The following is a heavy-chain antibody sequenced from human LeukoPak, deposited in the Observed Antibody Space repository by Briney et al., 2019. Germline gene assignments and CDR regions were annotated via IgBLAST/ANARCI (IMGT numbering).Heavy chain of an antibody. CDR2: IYSGGST. CDR3: ARGVITPPAFDI. V-gene: IGHV3-66*01. Sequence: GGSLRLSCAASGFTVSSNYMSWVRQAPGKGVEWVSIIYSGGSTYDADSVKGRFTISRDSSKKTLDLQMNSLRAEDTAVYYCARGVITPPAFDIWGQGTMVTVSS. CDR1: GFTVSSNY. J-gene: IGHJ3*02. D-gene: IGHD4-23*01.